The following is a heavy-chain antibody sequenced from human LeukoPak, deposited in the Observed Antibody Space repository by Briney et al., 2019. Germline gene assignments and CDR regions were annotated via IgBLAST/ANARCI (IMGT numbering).Heavy chain of an antibody. CDR1: GFTFSDYY. J-gene: IGHJ6*02. CDR3: ASSPQIKYYYYGMDV. CDR2: ISSSGSTI. V-gene: IGHV3-11*01. Sequence: GGSLRLSCAASGFTFSDYYMSWIRQAPGKGLEWVSYISSSGSTIYYADSVKGRFTISRDNAKNSLYLQMNSLRAEDTAVYYCASSPQIKYYYYGMDVWGQGTLVTVSS.